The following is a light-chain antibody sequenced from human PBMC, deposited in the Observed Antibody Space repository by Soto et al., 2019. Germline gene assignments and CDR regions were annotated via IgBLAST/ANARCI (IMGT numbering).Light chain of an antibody. J-gene: IGKJ5*01. V-gene: IGKV3-20*01. CDR2: DAS. Sequence: ILLTQSPDTLSLSPGERATLSSMPSQSVSSNYLAWYQQKLGQAPRLLIYDASRRATGIPDRFSGSGSGTDFTLTISRLEPEDFAVYYCQQYGSSPPITFGQGTRLEIK. CDR3: QQYGSSPPIT. CDR1: QSVSSNY.